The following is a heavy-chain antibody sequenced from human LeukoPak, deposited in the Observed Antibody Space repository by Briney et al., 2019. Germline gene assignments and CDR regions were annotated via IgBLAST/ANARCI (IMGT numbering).Heavy chain of an antibody. Sequence: GASVKVSCKASGYTFTNYGISWVRQAPGQGLEWMGGIIPIFDTGNYAKKFQGRLTITANESTGTAYMKLSSLKSDDTAVYYCAKTYYYDSSGYYFDYWGQGTLVTVSS. CDR2: IIPIFDTG. J-gene: IGHJ4*02. CDR3: AKTYYYDSSGYYFDY. CDR1: GYTFTNYG. D-gene: IGHD3-22*01. V-gene: IGHV1-69*13.